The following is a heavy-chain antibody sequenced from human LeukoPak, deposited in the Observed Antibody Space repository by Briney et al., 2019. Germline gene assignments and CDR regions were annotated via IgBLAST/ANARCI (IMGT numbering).Heavy chain of an antibody. Sequence: GGSLRLSCAASGFTFSNAWMSWVRQAPGKGLEWVGRIKSKTDGGTTDYAAPVKGRFTISRDDSKNTLYLQMNSLRVEDTAVYYCAREYYGVIFSHYLDVWGKGTTVSVSS. CDR3: AREYYGVIFSHYLDV. J-gene: IGHJ6*04. V-gene: IGHV3-15*01. D-gene: IGHD3/OR15-3a*01. CDR2: IKSKTDGGTT. CDR1: GFTFSNAW.